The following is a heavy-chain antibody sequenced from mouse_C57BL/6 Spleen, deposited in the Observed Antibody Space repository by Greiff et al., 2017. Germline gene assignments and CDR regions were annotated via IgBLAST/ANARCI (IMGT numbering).Heavy chain of an antibody. CDR3: ARGGWDLAWFAY. J-gene: IGHJ3*01. CDR2: IYPSDSET. V-gene: IGHV1-61*01. CDR1: GYTFTSYW. D-gene: IGHD4-1*01. Sequence: VQLQQPGAELVRPGSSVKLSCKASGYTFTSYWMDWVKQRPGQGLEWIGNIYPSDSETHYNQKFKDKAALTVDKSSSTAYMQLSSLTSEDSAVYYCARGGWDLAWFAYWGQGTLVTVSA.